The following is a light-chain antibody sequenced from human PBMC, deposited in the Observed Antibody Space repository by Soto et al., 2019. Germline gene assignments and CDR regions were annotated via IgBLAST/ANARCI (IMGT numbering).Light chain of an antibody. CDR1: PSVSSSY. Sequence: EIVLTQSPGTLSLSPGERATLSCRAIPSVSSSYLAWYQQKPGQAPRLLIYGASSRATGIPDRFSGSGSGTDFTLTISRLEPEDFAVYYCQQYGSSPRTFGQGTKVDIK. CDR2: GAS. V-gene: IGKV3-20*01. J-gene: IGKJ1*01. CDR3: QQYGSSPRT.